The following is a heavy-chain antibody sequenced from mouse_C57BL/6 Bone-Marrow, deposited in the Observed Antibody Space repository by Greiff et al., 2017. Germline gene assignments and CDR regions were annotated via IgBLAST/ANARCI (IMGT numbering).Heavy chain of an antibody. CDR1: GFSLTSYG. V-gene: IGHV2-2*01. J-gene: IGHJ3*01. Sequence: QVQLKQSGPGLVQPSQSLSITCTVSGFSLTSYGVHWVRQSPGKGLEWLGVIWSGGSTDYNAAFISRLSISKDNSKSQVFFKMNSLQADDTAIYYCARKGSSYAWLAYWGQGTLVTVSA. CDR2: IWSGGST. D-gene: IGHD1-1*01. CDR3: ARKGSSYAWLAY.